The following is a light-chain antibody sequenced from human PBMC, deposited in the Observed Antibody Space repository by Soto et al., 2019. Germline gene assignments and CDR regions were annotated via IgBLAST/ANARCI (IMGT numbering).Light chain of an antibody. CDR1: QSVSSNY. V-gene: IGKV3-20*01. CDR3: QLYDNSLYT. J-gene: IGKJ2*01. Sequence: EIVLTQSPGTLSLSPGERATLSCRASQSVSSNYLAWYQQKPGQAPRLLIYGASTRATGIPDRFSGSGSGTDFTFTISRLEPQDFTVYYCQLYDNSLYTFGQGTNLDIK. CDR2: GAS.